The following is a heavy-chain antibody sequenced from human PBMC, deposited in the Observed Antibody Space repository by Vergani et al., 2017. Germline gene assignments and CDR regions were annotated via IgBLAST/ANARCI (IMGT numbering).Heavy chain of an antibody. V-gene: IGHV1-69*06. CDR1: GGTFSSYA. CDR2: IIPIFGTA. D-gene: IGHD2-21*02. J-gene: IGHJ6*02. Sequence: QVQLVQSGAEVKKPGSSVKVSCKASGGTFSSYAISWVRQAPGQGLEWMGGIIPIFGTANYAQKFQGRVTITADKSTSTAYMELSSLRSEDTAVYYCARAGTAYCGGDCYSDYYYGMDVWGQGP. CDR3: ARAGTAYCGGDCYSDYYYGMDV.